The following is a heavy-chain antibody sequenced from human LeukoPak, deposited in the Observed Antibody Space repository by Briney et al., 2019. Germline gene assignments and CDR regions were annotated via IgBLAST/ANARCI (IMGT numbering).Heavy chain of an antibody. Sequence: GGSLRLSCAASGFTFSSYGMSWVRQAPGKGLEWVSAISGSGGSTYYADSVKGRFTISRDNSKNTLYLQMNSLRAEDTAVYYCAKPGEATFSYYFDYWGQGTLVTVSS. CDR1: GFTFSSYG. J-gene: IGHJ4*02. CDR2: ISGSGGST. V-gene: IGHV3-23*01. CDR3: AKPGEATFSYYFDY. D-gene: IGHD3-16*01.